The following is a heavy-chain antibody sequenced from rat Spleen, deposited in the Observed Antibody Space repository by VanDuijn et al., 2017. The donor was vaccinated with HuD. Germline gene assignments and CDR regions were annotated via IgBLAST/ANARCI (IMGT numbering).Heavy chain of an antibody. V-gene: IGHV5-27*01. Sequence: EVQLVESGGGLVQPGRSLKLSCAASGFTFSNYYMAWVRQAPTKGLEWVAYISTGGGSTYYRDSVKGRFTISRDNAKSTLYLQMDSLRSEDTATYYCTTDRLGADCFDYWGQGVMVTVSS. J-gene: IGHJ2*01. CDR1: GFTFSNYY. CDR2: ISTGGGST. CDR3: TTDRLGADCFDY. D-gene: IGHD5-1*01.